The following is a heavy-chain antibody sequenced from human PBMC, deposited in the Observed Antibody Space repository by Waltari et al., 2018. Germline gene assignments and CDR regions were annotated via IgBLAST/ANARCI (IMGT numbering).Heavy chain of an antibody. D-gene: IGHD3-10*01. J-gene: IGHJ4*02. CDR1: GYTFTGYS. V-gene: IGHV1-2*02. CDR2: INPNSGGT. CDR3: ARGYYYGSGSYSY. Sequence: QVQLVQSGAEVKKPGASVKVYSKASGYTFTGYSMHWVRQAPGQGLEWMGWINPNSGGTNYAQKFQGRVTMTRDTSISTAYMELSRLGSDDTAVYYCARGYYYGSGSYSYWGQGTLVTVSS.